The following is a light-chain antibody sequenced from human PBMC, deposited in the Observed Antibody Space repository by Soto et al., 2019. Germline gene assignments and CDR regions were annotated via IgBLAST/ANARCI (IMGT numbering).Light chain of an antibody. CDR2: GAS. J-gene: IGKJ5*01. Sequence: EIVMTQSPATLSVSPGERATLSCRASQSVSSNLAWYQQKPGQAPRLLIYGASTGATGFPARFSGSGSGTEFTRTISSLQSEDFAVYYCQQYNKWPITFGQGTRLEIK. V-gene: IGKV3-15*01. CDR1: QSVSSN. CDR3: QQYNKWPIT.